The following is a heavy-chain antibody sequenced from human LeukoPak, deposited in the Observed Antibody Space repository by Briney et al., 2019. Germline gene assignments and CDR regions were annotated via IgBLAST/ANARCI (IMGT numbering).Heavy chain of an antibody. Sequence: KTGGSLRLSCAASGFTFSSYSMNWVRQAPGKGLEWVSSISSSSSYIYYADSVKGRFTISRDNAKNSLYLQMNSLRAEDTAVYYCARDGYSSGWYIDYWGQGTLVTVSS. J-gene: IGHJ4*02. D-gene: IGHD6-19*01. V-gene: IGHV3-21*01. CDR2: ISSSSSYI. CDR3: ARDGYSSGWYIDY. CDR1: GFTFSSYS.